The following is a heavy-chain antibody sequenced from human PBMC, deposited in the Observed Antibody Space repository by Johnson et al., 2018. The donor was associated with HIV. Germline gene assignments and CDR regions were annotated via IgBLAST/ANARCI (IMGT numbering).Heavy chain of an antibody. CDR1: GFIFSGYW. CDR2: IKQAGSEK. Sequence: VQLVESGGGLVQPGGSLRLSCAASGFIFSGYWMNWVRQAPGKGLEWVAGIKQAGSEKYYVDSVKGRFTISRDNAKNSLYLQMNSLRAEDTAVYYCATDIVVVLAVTGTGAAFDIWGQGTMVTISA. J-gene: IGHJ3*02. CDR3: ATDIVVVLAVTGTGAAFDI. V-gene: IGHV3-7*01. D-gene: IGHD2-15*01.